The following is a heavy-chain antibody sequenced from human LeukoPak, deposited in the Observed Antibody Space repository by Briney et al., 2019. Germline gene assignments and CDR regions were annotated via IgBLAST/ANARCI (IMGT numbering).Heavy chain of an antibody. CDR2: IYYSGST. D-gene: IGHD3-16*02. V-gene: IGHV4-39*07. CDR1: GGSISSSSYY. Sequence: SETLSLTCTVSGGSISSSSYYWGWIRQPPGEGLEWIGSIYYSGSTYYNPSLKSRVTISVDTSKNQFSLKLSSVTAADTAVYYCARGSFSLPGVIVVFDYWGQGTLVTVSS. J-gene: IGHJ4*02. CDR3: ARGSFSLPGVIVVFDY.